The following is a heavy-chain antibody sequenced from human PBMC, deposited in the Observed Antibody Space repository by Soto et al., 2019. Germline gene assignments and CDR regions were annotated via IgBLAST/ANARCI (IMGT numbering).Heavy chain of an antibody. J-gene: IGHJ6*03. CDR3: AKDPPLPLHENHYYYYYLDV. Sequence: GVSLRLCCAASEVTFSSYGMHCVRQAPGKGLEWVAVISYDGSNKYYADSVKGRFTISRDNSKNTLYLQMNSLRAEDTAVYYCAKDPPLPLHENHYYYYYLDVWGKGTTVTVSS. V-gene: IGHV3-30*18. CDR1: EVTFSSYG. D-gene: IGHD2-15*01. CDR2: ISYDGSNK.